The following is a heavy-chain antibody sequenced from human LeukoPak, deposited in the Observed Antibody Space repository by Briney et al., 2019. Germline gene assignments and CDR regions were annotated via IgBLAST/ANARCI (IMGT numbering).Heavy chain of an antibody. CDR2: IRYDGSNK. V-gene: IGHV3-30*02. Sequence: PVGSLRLSCAASGFTFSSYGMHWVRQAPGKGLEWVAFIRYDGSNKYYADSVKGRFTISRDNSKNTLYLQMNSLRAEDTAVYYCAKGHSSSWYEFDYWGQGTLVTVSS. CDR1: GFTFSSYG. CDR3: AKGHSSSWYEFDY. D-gene: IGHD6-13*01. J-gene: IGHJ4*02.